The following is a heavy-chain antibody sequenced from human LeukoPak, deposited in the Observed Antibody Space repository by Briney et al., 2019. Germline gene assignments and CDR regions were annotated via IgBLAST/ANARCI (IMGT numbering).Heavy chain of an antibody. Sequence: SETLSLTCSVSDGSINSYYWNWIRRPPGKGLEWIGYIYYNGNTNYSSSLKSRVTMSVDTSKNLFSLKVSSVTAADTAVYYCARGRSNYYGMDVWGQGTTVTVSS. CDR2: IYYNGNT. J-gene: IGHJ6*02. CDR1: DGSINSYY. CDR3: ARGRSNYYGMDV. V-gene: IGHV4-59*01. D-gene: IGHD1-26*01.